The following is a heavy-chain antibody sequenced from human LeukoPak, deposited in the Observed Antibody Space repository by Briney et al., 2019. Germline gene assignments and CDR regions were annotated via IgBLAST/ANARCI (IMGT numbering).Heavy chain of an antibody. Sequence: SETLSLTCSVSDGSINSYYWNWIRRPPGKGLEWIGYIYYNGNTNYSSSLKSRVTMSVDTSKNLFSLKVSSVTAADTAVYYCARGRSNYYGMDVWGQGTTVTVSS. CDR2: IYYNGNT. J-gene: IGHJ6*02. CDR1: DGSINSYY. CDR3: ARGRSNYYGMDV. V-gene: IGHV4-59*01. D-gene: IGHD1-26*01.